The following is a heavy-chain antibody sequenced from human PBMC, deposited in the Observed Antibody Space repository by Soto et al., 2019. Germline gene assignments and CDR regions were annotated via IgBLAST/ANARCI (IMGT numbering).Heavy chain of an antibody. Sequence: GGSLRLSCAASGFTFNNYAMSWVRQAPDKGLEWVSAVSGRGGSTYYADSVKGRFTISRDNSKNTLFLQMNSLRAEDTAVYYCAKDSSGTTSLYSYYYGLDVWGQGTPVTVSS. CDR1: GFTFNNYA. D-gene: IGHD3-10*01. CDR2: VSGRGGST. J-gene: IGHJ6*02. V-gene: IGHV3-23*01. CDR3: AKDSSGTTSLYSYYYGLDV.